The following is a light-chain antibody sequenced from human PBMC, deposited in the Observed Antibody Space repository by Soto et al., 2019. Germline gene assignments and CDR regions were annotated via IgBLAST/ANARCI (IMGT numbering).Light chain of an antibody. CDR3: HQFRDCPVT. V-gene: IGKV1-5*03. CDR1: QSVSTW. Sequence: DIQLTQSPSTLSASVGDRVTITCRASQSVSTWLAWYQQKPGRDPKLLIPKASTLENGVPSRVRGSGSGTLFPLTLSSRQQGVSATLLCHQFRDCPVTFGGGTKVQI. CDR2: KAS. J-gene: IGKJ4*01.